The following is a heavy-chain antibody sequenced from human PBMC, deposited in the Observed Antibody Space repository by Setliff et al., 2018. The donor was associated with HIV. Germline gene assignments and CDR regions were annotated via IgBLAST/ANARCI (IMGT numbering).Heavy chain of an antibody. CDR2: INPNGGST. D-gene: IGHD3-22*01. J-gene: IGHJ3*02. Sequence: ASVKVSCKSSGYTFTGYYMHWVRQAPGQGLEWMGIINPNGGSTNYAQEFQGRLTMTGDTSTSTVYMELSSLRSDDTAVYYCARDGPLLLWSTDVFDIWGQGTMVTVSS. CDR3: ARDGPLLLWSTDVFDI. CDR1: GYTFTGYY. V-gene: IGHV1-46*01.